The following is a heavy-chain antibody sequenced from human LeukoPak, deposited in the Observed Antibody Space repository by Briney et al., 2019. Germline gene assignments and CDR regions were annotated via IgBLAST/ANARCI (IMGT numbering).Heavy chain of an antibody. D-gene: IGHD2-2*01. CDR3: ARRHCSSTSCHLVVWSDYFDY. V-gene: IGHV4-59*04. CDR1: GGSISSYY. Sequence: PSETLSLTCTVSGGSISSYYWSWIRQPPGKGLEWIGYIYYSGSTYYNPSLKSRVTISVDTSKNQFSLKLSSVTAADTAVYYCARRHCSSTSCHLVVWSDYFDYWGQGTLVTVSS. J-gene: IGHJ4*02. CDR2: IYYSGST.